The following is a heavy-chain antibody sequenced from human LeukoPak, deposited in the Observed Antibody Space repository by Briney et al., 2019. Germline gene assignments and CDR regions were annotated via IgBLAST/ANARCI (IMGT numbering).Heavy chain of an antibody. CDR3: TRATDLATSYVDY. D-gene: IGHD4-11*01. J-gene: IGHJ4*02. CDR1: GGSISSSNW. V-gene: IGHV4-4*02. CDR2: IYHGGGT. Sequence: SVTLSLTCAVSGGSISSSNWWSWVRQPPGKGLEWIWEIYHGGGTNYNPSLKSRFTIAVDKSKNQVSGRLRSVSSAATSRYDCTRATDLATSYVDYWGQGTLLTVSS.